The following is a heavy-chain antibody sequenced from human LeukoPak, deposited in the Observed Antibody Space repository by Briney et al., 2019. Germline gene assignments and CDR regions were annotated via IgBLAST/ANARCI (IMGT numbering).Heavy chain of an antibody. CDR3: ARSPSPFITIFGVVTKLYYFDY. V-gene: IGHV4-39*01. D-gene: IGHD3-3*01. CDR2: IYYNGST. Sequence: SETLSLTCTVSGGSISSSSYYWGWIRQPPGKGLEWIGSIYYNGSTYYNPSLKSRVTISVDTSKNQFSLKLSSVTAADTAVYYCARSPSPFITIFGVVTKLYYFDYWGQGTLVTVSS. CDR1: GGSISSSSYY. J-gene: IGHJ4*02.